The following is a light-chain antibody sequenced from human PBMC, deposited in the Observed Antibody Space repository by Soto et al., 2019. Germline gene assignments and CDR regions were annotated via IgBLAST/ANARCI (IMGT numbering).Light chain of an antibody. CDR2: DVS. Sequence: QSVLTQPRSVSGSPGQSVTISCTGTSSDVGAYNYVSWYQHHPGKAPKLLIYDVSKRPSGVPDRFSGSKSGNTASLTISGLQAEDEADYYCCSYANTYTLVLFGGGTKVTVL. CDR3: CSYANTYTLVL. V-gene: IGLV2-11*01. CDR1: SSDVGAYNY. J-gene: IGLJ2*01.